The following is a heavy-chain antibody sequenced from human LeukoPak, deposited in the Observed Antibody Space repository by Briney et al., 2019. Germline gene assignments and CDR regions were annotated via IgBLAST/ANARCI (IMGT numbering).Heavy chain of an antibody. CDR2: INPNSGGT. CDR3: ARRYYYDSSGHDAFDI. J-gene: IGHJ3*02. Sequence: ASVTVSCKASGYTFTGYYMHWVRQAPGQGLEWMGWINPNSGGTNYAQKFQGRVTMTRDTSISTAYMELSRRRSDDTAVYYCARRYYYDSSGHDAFDIWGQGTMVTVSS. CDR1: GYTFTGYY. D-gene: IGHD3-22*01. V-gene: IGHV1-2*02.